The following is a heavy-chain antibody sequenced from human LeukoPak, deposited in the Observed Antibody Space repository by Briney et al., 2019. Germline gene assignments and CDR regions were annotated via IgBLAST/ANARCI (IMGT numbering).Heavy chain of an antibody. Sequence: ASVKVSCKASGYTFTGYYMHWVRQAPGQGLEWMGWINPNSGGTNYAQKFRGRVTMTRDTSNSTSFLELRRLGSDDTAVYYCAREFRTTTWSYDAFDLWGQGTMVTVSS. J-gene: IGHJ3*01. CDR3: AREFRTTTWSYDAFDL. D-gene: IGHD1/OR15-1a*01. CDR2: INPNSGGT. CDR1: GYTFTGYY. V-gene: IGHV1-2*02.